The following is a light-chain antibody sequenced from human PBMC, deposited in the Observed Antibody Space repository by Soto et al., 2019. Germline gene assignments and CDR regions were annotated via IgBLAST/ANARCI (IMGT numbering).Light chain of an antibody. J-gene: IGKJ1*01. V-gene: IGKV1-5*03. Sequence: DIQMTQSPSALSASVGDRVTITCRASQSIGPWLAWFQQRPGKPPKLLISQTSYLESGVPSRFSGSGSGTEFILTISSLQPDDFATYYCQQYRSYSRTFGQGTRVEVK. CDR2: QTS. CDR3: QQYRSYSRT. CDR1: QSIGPW.